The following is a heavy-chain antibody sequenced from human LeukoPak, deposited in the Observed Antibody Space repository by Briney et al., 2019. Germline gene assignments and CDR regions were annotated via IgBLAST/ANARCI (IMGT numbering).Heavy chain of an antibody. J-gene: IGHJ5*02. D-gene: IGHD5-18*01. CDR1: GFTFSSYG. V-gene: IGHV3-30*02. Sequence: GGSLRLSCAASGFTFSSYGMHWVRQAPGKGLEWVAFIRYDGSNKYYADSVKGRFTISRDNSKNPLYLQMNSLRAEDTAVYYCARDLPIDTPDTAMAWGQGTLVTVSS. CDR2: IRYDGSNK. CDR3: ARDLPIDTPDTAMA.